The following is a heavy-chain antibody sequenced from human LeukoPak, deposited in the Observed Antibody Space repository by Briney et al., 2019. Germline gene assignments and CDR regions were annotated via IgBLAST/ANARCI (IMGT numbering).Heavy chain of an antibody. CDR1: GYTFTGYY. J-gene: IGHJ4*02. CDR3: ARGVNSWQLDH. D-gene: IGHD6-13*01. CDR2: INPNSGGT. Sequence: GASVKVSCKASGYTFTGYYMHWVRQAPGQGLEWMGWINPNSGGTNYAQKFQGRVTMTRDTSISTAYMELSRLRSDDTAGYYCARGVNSWQLDHWAQGTLVSVSS. V-gene: IGHV1-2*02.